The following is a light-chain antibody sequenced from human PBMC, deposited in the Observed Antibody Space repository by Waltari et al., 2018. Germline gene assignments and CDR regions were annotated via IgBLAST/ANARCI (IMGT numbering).Light chain of an antibody. J-gene: IGKJ4*01. CDR3: QQHDGVRS. Sequence: DIQMTQSPSSLSASVGDTVTITCRASQDINKYINWYQQKPGQAHKLLIYDTSDLEGGVPSRISGSGFGTDFTLTIRGLQLEDIATYYCQQHDGVRSVGGGTKVEL. CDR1: QDINKY. V-gene: IGKV1-33*01. CDR2: DTS.